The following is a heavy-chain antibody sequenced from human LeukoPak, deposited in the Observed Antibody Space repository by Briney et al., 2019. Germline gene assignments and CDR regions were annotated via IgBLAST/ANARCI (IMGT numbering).Heavy chain of an antibody. V-gene: IGHV5-51*01. D-gene: IGHD3-10*01. Sequence: GESLKISCKASGYIFTSYWIGLVRQMPGKGLEWMGVICAGDSDIRYSPSFQGQVTISADKSINTAYLQWSSLKASDSAIYYCARTNYYDSGTYFNYWGQGTLVTVSS. J-gene: IGHJ4*02. CDR2: ICAGDSDI. CDR1: GYIFTSYW. CDR3: ARTNYYDSGTYFNY.